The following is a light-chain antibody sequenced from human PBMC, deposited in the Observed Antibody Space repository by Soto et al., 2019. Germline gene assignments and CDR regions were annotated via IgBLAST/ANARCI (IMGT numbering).Light chain of an antibody. J-gene: IGLJ3*02. CDR3: CSYAGGSTPWV. CDR2: EVS. Sequence: QSALAQPASVSGFPGQSIAISCTGTSSDVGSYNLVSWYQQYPGKAPKLMIYEVSKRPSGVSDRFSGSKSGNTASLTISGLQAEDEADYYCCSYAGGSTPWVFGGGTKLT. V-gene: IGLV2-23*02. CDR1: SSDVGSYNL.